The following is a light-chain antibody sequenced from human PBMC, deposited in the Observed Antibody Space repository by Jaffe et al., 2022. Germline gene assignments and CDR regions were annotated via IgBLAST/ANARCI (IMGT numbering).Light chain of an antibody. CDR2: AAS. Sequence: DIQMTQSPSSVSASVGDRVTITCRANQDISSRLAWYQQKPGSAPKLLIFAASSLQSGVPSRFSGSASGTEFTLTISSLQPDDFATYYCQQAHRVPWTFGLGTKVEIQ. V-gene: IGKV1-12*01. CDR3: QQAHRVPWT. CDR1: QDISSR. J-gene: IGKJ1*01.